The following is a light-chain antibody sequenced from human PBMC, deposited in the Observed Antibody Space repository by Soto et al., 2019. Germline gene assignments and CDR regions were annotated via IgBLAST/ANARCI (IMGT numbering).Light chain of an antibody. J-gene: IGKJ1*01. Sequence: EMVMTQSPTTLSVYPGGRVTLSCRASQSVGSDLAWYQKKPGQAPRLLIYGASTRATGIPARFSGSGSGTEFTLTISSLQSEDFAVYYCHQYDDWPPGGTFGQGTKVEIK. V-gene: IGKV3-15*01. CDR3: HQYDDWPPGGT. CDR2: GAS. CDR1: QSVGSD.